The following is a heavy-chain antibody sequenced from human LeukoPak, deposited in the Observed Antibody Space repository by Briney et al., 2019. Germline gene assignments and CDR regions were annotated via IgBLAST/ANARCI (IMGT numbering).Heavy chain of an antibody. CDR2: ILISSTYT. CDR3: ARVSGATPSGAFDI. Sequence: TGGSLRLSCAASGFTFSDYYMSWVRQAPGKGLEWVSDILISSTYTHYADSVKGRFTISRDNAKNSLYLQMNSLRAEDTAVYYCARVSGATPSGAFDIWGQGTMVTASS. J-gene: IGHJ3*02. V-gene: IGHV3-11*05. CDR1: GFTFSDYY. D-gene: IGHD1-26*01.